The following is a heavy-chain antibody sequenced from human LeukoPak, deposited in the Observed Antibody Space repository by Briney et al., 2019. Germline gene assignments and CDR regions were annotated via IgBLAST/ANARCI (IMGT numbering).Heavy chain of an antibody. D-gene: IGHD6-19*01. V-gene: IGHV3-48*04. CDR3: AKDPNSGGWSFDY. CDR1: GFTFSSYS. CDR2: ISSSSSTI. Sequence: GGSLRLSCAASGFTFSSYSMNWVRQAPGKGLEWVSYISSSSSTIYYADSVKGRFTISRDNAKNSLYLQMNSLRAEDTAVYYCAKDPNSGGWSFDYWGQGTLVTVSS. J-gene: IGHJ4*02.